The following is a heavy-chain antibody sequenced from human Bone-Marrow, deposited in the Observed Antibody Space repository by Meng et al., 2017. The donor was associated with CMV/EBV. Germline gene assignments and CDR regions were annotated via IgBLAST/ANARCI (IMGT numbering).Heavy chain of an antibody. CDR2: ISYTGTA. CDR3: ARQLAPNWADMTENFDY. Sequence: SETLSLTCTVSGGSISSSSYYWGWIRQPPGKGLEWIGRISYTGTAYYNPSLMGRATMSVDTSENRFSLKLTFVTAADTAVYYCARQLAPNWADMTENFDYWGQGTLVTVSS. V-gene: IGHV4-39*01. CDR1: GGSISSSSYY. D-gene: IGHD7-27*01. J-gene: IGHJ4*02.